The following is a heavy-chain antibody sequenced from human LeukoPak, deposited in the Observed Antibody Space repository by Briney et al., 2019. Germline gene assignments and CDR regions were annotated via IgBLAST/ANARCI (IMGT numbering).Heavy chain of an antibody. CDR2: ISGSGSTI. CDR1: GFTFSSFA. J-gene: IGHJ4*02. D-gene: IGHD6-13*01. V-gene: IGHV3-48*03. CDR3: ARSLRSSSGDY. Sequence: GGSLRLSCAASGFTFSSFAMHWVRQAPGKGLEWVSYISGSGSTIYYADSVKGRFTISRDNTKNFLYLQMNSLRAEDTAVYYCARSLRSSSGDYWGQGTLVTVSS.